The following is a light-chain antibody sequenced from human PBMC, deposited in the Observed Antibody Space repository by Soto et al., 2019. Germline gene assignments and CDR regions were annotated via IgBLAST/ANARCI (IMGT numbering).Light chain of an antibody. CDR1: QSVSSN. CDR3: QQFSYWPPA. CDR2: GTS. V-gene: IGKV3-15*01. J-gene: IGKJ2*01. Sequence: EIVMTQSPASLSVSPGERATLSCRASQSVSSNLAWYQQKPGQAPRLLIYGTSTRATGIPARFSGGGSGTEFTLTISSLRSEDSAVYYCQQFSYWPPAFGQGTKLEIK.